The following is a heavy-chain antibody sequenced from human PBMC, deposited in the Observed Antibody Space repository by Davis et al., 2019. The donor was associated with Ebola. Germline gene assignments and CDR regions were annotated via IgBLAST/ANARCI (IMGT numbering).Heavy chain of an antibody. D-gene: IGHD6-6*01. CDR3: ARDKWEGGYSSSLDY. CDR1: GFPFSSYA. Sequence: GESLKISCAASGFPFSSYAMHWVRQAPGKGLEWVAVISYDGSNKYYADSVKGRFTISRDNSKNTLYLQMNSLRAEDTAVYYCARDKWEGGYSSSLDYWGQGTLVTVSS. V-gene: IGHV3-30-3*01. J-gene: IGHJ4*02. CDR2: ISYDGSNK.